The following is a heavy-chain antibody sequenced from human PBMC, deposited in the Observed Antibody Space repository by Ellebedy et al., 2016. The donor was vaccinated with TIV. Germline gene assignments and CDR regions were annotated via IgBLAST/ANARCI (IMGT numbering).Heavy chain of an antibody. CDR3: ASSRYHYYLGNTIFVY. Sequence: PGGSLRLSCGAFGFAFSSFAMGWVRRTPVKGLEGVSGLYGSGRGIWYSDSVKGRFTISRDNSKNTVYLQMNSLRAEDTAVYYCASSRYHYYLGNTIFVYWGQGTLVTVAS. V-gene: IGHV3-23*01. D-gene: IGHD3-10*01. CDR1: GFAFSSFA. CDR2: LYGSGRGI. J-gene: IGHJ4*02.